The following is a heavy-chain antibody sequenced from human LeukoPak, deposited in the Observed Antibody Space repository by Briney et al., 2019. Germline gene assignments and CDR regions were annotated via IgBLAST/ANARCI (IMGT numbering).Heavy chain of an antibody. CDR2: IHYTGST. Sequence: PSETLSLTCTVSGDSITTHYWSWIRQPPGKGLEWIGYIHYTGSTDLNPSLKSRVTLSVDTSKNQFSLKLSSVSAADTAVYFCARWGDAAGTRGLFAFDVWGRGTIVTVSS. CDR3: ARWGDAAGTRGLFAFDV. CDR1: GDSITTHY. D-gene: IGHD6-19*01. J-gene: IGHJ3*01. V-gene: IGHV4-59*11.